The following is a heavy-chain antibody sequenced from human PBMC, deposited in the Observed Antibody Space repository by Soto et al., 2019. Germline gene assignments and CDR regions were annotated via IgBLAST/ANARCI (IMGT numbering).Heavy chain of an antibody. CDR2: ITHSGST. CDR1: GESFSGYY. Sequence: NPSETLSLTCAFYGESFSGYYWSWIRQPPGKGLEWIGEITHSGSTNYNPSLKSRVTISADTSKNQFSLNLSSVTAADTALYYCARGSWLHLFDYWGQGTQVTVSS. V-gene: IGHV4-34*01. J-gene: IGHJ4*02. CDR3: ARGSWLHLFDY. D-gene: IGHD6-19*01.